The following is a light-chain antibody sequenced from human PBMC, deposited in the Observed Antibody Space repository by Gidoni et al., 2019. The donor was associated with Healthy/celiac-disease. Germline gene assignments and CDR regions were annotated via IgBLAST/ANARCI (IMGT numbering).Light chain of an antibody. CDR1: TLGDKS. J-gene: IGLJ2*01. Sequence: SYALTQPPSVSVSPGQTASITCPGDTLGDKSSCWYQQKPGPSPVLVNYQDSKRPSGIPDRFSGSNSGNTATLTISGTQAMDEADYYCQAWDSSTVVFGGGTKLTVL. CDR2: QDS. CDR3: QAWDSSTVV. V-gene: IGLV3-1*01.